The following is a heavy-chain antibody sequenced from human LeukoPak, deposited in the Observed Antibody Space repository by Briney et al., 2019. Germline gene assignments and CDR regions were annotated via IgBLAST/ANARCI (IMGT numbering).Heavy chain of an antibody. D-gene: IGHD5/OR15-5a*01. Sequence: GGSLRLSCAASGFTFSSYAMHWVRQAPGKGLEWVAVISYDGSNKYYADSVKGRFTISRDNSKNTLYLQMNSLRAEDTAVYYCARGRAGGSTTYNMDVWGQGTTVTVSS. CDR1: GFTFSSYA. J-gene: IGHJ6*02. CDR3: ARGRAGGSTTYNMDV. CDR2: ISYDGSNK. V-gene: IGHV3-30-3*01.